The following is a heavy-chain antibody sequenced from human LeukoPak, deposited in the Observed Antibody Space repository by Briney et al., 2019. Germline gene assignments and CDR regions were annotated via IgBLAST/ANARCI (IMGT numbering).Heavy chain of an antibody. J-gene: IGHJ6*02. CDR3: ARAYRFCGGGNCYPKGTYYYYGMDV. Sequence: ASVKVSCKASGYTFTSYGISWVRQAPGQGLEWMGWISAYNGNTNYAQKLQGRVTMTTDTSTSTAYMELSSLRSEDTAVYYCARAYRFCGGGNCYPKGTYYYYGMDVWGQGTTVTVSS. D-gene: IGHD2-15*01. V-gene: IGHV1-18*01. CDR1: GYTFTSYG. CDR2: ISAYNGNT.